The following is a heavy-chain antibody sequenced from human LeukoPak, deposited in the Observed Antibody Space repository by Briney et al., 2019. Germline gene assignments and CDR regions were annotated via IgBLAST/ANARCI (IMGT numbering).Heavy chain of an antibody. V-gene: IGHV3-23*01. J-gene: IGHJ5*02. D-gene: IGHD5-12*01. CDR2: ISGSGGST. CDR1: GFTFSSYA. Sequence: GGSLRLSCAASGFTFSSYAMSWVRQAPGKGLEWVSAISGSGGSTYYADSVKGRFTISRDNSKNTLYLQMNSLRAEDTAVYYSAKHGFSVDIVATFGRGATTWFDPWGQGTLVTVSS. CDR3: AKHGFSVDIVATFGRGATTWFDP.